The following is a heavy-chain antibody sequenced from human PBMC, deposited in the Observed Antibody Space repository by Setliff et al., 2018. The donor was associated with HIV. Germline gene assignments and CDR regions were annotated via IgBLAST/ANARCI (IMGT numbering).Heavy chain of an antibody. D-gene: IGHD3-10*01. V-gene: IGHV2-26*01. CDR2: IFPNDEK. J-gene: IGHJ5*02. CDR3: AHRAYYYGSGSYYT. Sequence: SGPTLVNPTETLTLTCTVSGFSLSNTRMGVSWIRQPPGKALEWLAHIFPNDEKSYSASLKSRLTITKDTSKNQVVLTMTNMDPVDTATYYCAHRAYYYGSGSYYTWGQGTLVTVSS. CDR1: GFSLSNTRMG.